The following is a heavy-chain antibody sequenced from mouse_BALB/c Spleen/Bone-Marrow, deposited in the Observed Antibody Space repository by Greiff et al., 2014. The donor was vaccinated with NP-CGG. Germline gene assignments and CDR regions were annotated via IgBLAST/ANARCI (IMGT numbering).Heavy chain of an antibody. J-gene: IGHJ4*01. CDR1: GFSLTSYG. Sequence: QVQLKESGPGLVAPSQSLSISCTVSGFSLTSYGVHWVRQPPGKGLEWLGVIWADGSTNYNSALMSRLSISKDNSKSQVFLKMNXXXTDDTAMYYCARITTATGAMDYWGQGTSVTVSS. D-gene: IGHD1-2*01. CDR2: IWADGST. CDR3: ARITTATGAMDY. V-gene: IGHV2-9*02.